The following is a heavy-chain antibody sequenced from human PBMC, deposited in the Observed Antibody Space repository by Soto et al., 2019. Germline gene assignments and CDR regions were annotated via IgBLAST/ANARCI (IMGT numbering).Heavy chain of an antibody. CDR3: AKDTGGGVGELEFDY. Sequence: EVQLVESGGGLVQPGGSLRLSCAASGFTFDDYAMHWVRQAPGKGLEWVSGISWNSVTVAYADSVKGRFTISRNNAKNSLYQQINGQRGEDTSLDYCAKDTGGGVGELEFDYWGQGTLVTVSS. CDR2: ISWNSVTV. CDR1: GFTFDDYA. V-gene: IGHV3-9*01. J-gene: IGHJ4*02. D-gene: IGHD3-10*01.